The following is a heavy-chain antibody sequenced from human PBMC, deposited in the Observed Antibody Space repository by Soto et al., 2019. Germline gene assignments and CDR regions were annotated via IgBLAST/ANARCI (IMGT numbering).Heavy chain of an antibody. Sequence: GGSLRLSCAASGFTFSSYWMSWVRQAPGKGLEWVANIKQDGSEKYYVDSVKGRFTISRDNAKNSLYLQMNSLRAEDTAVYYCARSVYGSGSFHYYYGMDVWGQGTTVTVSS. CDR1: GFTFSSYW. D-gene: IGHD3-10*01. V-gene: IGHV3-7*01. J-gene: IGHJ6*01. CDR2: IKQDGSEK. CDR3: ARSVYGSGSFHYYYGMDV.